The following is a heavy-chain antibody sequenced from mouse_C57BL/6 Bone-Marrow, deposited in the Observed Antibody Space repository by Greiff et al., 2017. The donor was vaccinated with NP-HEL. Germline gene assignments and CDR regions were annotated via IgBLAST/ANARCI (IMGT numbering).Heavy chain of an antibody. D-gene: IGHD1-1*01. J-gene: IGHJ1*03. CDR2: IDPENGDT. CDR1: GFNIKDDY. Sequence: VQLQQSGAELVRPGASVKLSCTASGFNIKDDYMHWVKQRPEQGLEWIGWIDPENGDTEYASKFQGKATITADTSSNTAYLQLSSLTSEDTAVYYCTTLLLLRCWYFDVWGTGTTVTVSS. CDR3: TTLLLLRCWYFDV. V-gene: IGHV14-4*01.